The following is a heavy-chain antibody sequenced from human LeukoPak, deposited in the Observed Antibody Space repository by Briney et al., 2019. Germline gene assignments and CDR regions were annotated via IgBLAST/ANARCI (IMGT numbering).Heavy chain of an antibody. V-gene: IGHV3-48*03. CDR1: GFTFNNYE. J-gene: IGHJ4*02. CDR3: ARLLSYLFDY. Sequence: GGSLRLSCAASGFTFNNYEMNWVRQAPGKGLEWVSYISSSGSTIYYADSVKGRFTISRDNAKNSLYLQMNSLRAEDTAVYYCARLLSYLFDYWGQGTLVTVSS. D-gene: IGHD3-10*01. CDR2: ISSSGSTI.